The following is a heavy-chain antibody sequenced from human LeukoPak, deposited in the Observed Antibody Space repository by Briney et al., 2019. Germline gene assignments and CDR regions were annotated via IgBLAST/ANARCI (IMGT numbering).Heavy chain of an antibody. CDR1: GFTFRDYW. Sequence: GGSLRLSCVASGFTFRDYWMTWVRQAPGKGLEWVANIKEDGSQINHVDSVKGRFTISRDNAKNSLYLQMNSLRVEDTAVYYCAKPSQGSSGWSSPSEFDYWGQGTLVTVSS. J-gene: IGHJ4*02. CDR3: AKPSQGSSGWSSPSEFDY. CDR2: IKEDGSQI. V-gene: IGHV3-7*01. D-gene: IGHD6-19*01.